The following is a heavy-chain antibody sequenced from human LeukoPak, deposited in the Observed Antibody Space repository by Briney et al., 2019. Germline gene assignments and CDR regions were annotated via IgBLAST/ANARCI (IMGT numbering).Heavy chain of an antibody. D-gene: IGHD2-15*01. CDR3: ARSEREVVAASDY. J-gene: IGHJ4*02. CDR2: ISSGGSTI. Sequence: GGSLRLSCAASGFTFSSYEMNWVRQAPGKGLEWVSYISSGGSTIYYADSVKGRFTISRDNAKNSLYLQMNSLRAEDTAVYYCARSEREVVAASDYWGQGTLVTVSS. CDR1: GFTFSSYE. V-gene: IGHV3-48*03.